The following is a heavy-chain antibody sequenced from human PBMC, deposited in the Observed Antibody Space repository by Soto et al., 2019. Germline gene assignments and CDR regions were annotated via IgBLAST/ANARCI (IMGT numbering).Heavy chain of an antibody. CDR2: IIPIFGTA. CDR1: GGTFSSYA. CDR3: ARGGYSSSWYFQGWYFDY. Sequence: GASVKVSCKASGGTFSSYAISWVRQAPGQGLEWMGGIIPIFGTANYAQKFQGRVTITADESTSTAYMELSSLRSEDTAVYYCARGGYSSSWYFQGWYFDYWGQGTLVTVSS. V-gene: IGHV1-69*13. J-gene: IGHJ4*02. D-gene: IGHD6-13*01.